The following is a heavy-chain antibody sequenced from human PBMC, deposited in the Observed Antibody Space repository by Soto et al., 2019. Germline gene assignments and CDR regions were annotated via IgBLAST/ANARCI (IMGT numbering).Heavy chain of an antibody. CDR3: ARGPYSSSSYYYYYGMDV. J-gene: IGHJ6*02. Sequence: AASVKVSCKASGYTFTGYYMHWVRQAPGQGLEWMGWINPNSGGTNYAQKFQGWVTMTRDTSISTAYMELSRLRSDDTAVYYCARGPYSSSSYYYYYGMDVWGQGTTVTVSS. CDR2: INPNSGGT. CDR1: GYTFTGYY. V-gene: IGHV1-2*04. D-gene: IGHD6-6*01.